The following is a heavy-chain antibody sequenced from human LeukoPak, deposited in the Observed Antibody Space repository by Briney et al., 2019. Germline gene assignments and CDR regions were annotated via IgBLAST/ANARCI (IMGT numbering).Heavy chain of an antibody. CDR2: ISAYNGNT. Sequence: ASVKVSCKASGYTFTSYGISWVRQAPGQGLEWMGWISAYNGNTNYAQKLQGRVTMTTDTSTSTAYMELRSLRSDDTAVYYCASLYSGSYWGSLDYWGQGTLVTVSS. J-gene: IGHJ4*02. CDR1: GYTFTSYG. CDR3: ASLYSGSYWGSLDY. V-gene: IGHV1-18*01. D-gene: IGHD1-26*01.